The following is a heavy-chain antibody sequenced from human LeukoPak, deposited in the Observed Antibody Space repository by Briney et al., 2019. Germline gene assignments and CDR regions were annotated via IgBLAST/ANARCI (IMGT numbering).Heavy chain of an antibody. Sequence: QSGGSLRLSCAASGFTFSSNVMIWVRQAPGKGLEWVSSIPASGGSTYHADSVKGRFTISRDNSKNSLYLQMNSLRAEDTAVYYCAKESSGGWYFDYWGQGTLVTVSS. V-gene: IGHV3-23*01. CDR3: AKESSGGWYFDY. CDR1: GFTFSSNV. CDR2: IPASGGST. J-gene: IGHJ4*02. D-gene: IGHD6-19*01.